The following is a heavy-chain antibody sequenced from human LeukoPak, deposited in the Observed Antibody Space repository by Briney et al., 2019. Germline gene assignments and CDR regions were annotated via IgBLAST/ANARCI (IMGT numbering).Heavy chain of an antibody. Sequence: GGSLRLSCAASGFTVSSNYISWVRQAPGKGLEWVSAISGSGGSTYYADSVKGRFTISRDNSKNTLYLQMNSLRAEDTAVYYCAKDPHYSDYVPFDYWGQGTLVTVSS. D-gene: IGHD4-11*01. V-gene: IGHV3-23*01. J-gene: IGHJ4*02. CDR3: AKDPHYSDYVPFDY. CDR2: ISGSGGST. CDR1: GFTVSSNY.